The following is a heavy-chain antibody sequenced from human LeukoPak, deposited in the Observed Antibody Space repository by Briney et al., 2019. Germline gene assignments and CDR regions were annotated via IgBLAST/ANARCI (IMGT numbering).Heavy chain of an antibody. CDR3: AKRETYYDFWSGYYLDY. V-gene: IGHV3-23*01. Sequence: GGFLRLSCAASGFTFSSYAMSWVRQAPGKGLEWVSAISGSGGSTYYADSVKGRFTISRDNSKNTLYLQMNSLRAEDTAVYYCAKRETYYDFWSGYYLDYWGQGTLVTVSS. J-gene: IGHJ4*02. D-gene: IGHD3-3*01. CDR1: GFTFSSYA. CDR2: ISGSGGST.